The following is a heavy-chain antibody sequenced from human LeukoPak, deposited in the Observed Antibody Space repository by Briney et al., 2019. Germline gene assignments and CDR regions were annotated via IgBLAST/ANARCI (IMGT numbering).Heavy chain of an antibody. D-gene: IGHD6-13*01. CDR2: IYTSGST. V-gene: IGHV4-4*07. Sequence: PLETLSLTCTVSGGSISSYYWSWIRQPAGKGLEWIGRIYTSGSTNYNPSLKSRVTISVDKSKNQFSLKLSSVTAADTAVYYCARGLAAAGPYYFDYWGQGTLVTVSS. CDR1: GGSISSYY. CDR3: ARGLAAAGPYYFDY. J-gene: IGHJ4*02.